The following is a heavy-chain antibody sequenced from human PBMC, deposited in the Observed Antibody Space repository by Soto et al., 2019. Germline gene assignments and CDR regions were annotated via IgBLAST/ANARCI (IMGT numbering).Heavy chain of an antibody. CDR2: IYYSGST. CDR1: GGSISSGGYY. V-gene: IGHV4-31*03. Sequence: PSETLSLTCTVSGGSISSGGYYWSWIRQHPGKGLEWIGYIYYSGSTYYNPSLKSRVTISVDTSKNQFSLKLSSVTAADTAVYYCARGGVVVAATSIGHWFDPWGQGTLVTVS. D-gene: IGHD2-15*01. J-gene: IGHJ5*02. CDR3: ARGGVVVAATSIGHWFDP.